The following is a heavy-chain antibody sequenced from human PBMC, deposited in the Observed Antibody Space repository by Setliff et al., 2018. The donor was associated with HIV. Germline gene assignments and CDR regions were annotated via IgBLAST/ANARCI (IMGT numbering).Heavy chain of an antibody. CDR1: GDSISGYY. CDR2: MHTSGNT. D-gene: IGHD2-21*02. Sequence: SETLSLTCTSSGDSISGYYWSWIRQPAGKGLEWIGRMHTSGNTNYNPSLKSRVTMSVDTSKNQFSLKVTSVTAADTAVYYCTRDLWGDDYYYNNMDVWGKGTTVT. CDR3: TRDLWGDDYYYNNMDV. J-gene: IGHJ6*03. V-gene: IGHV4-4*07.